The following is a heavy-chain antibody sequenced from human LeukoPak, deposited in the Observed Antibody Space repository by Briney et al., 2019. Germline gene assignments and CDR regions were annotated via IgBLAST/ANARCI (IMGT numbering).Heavy chain of an antibody. CDR1: GFPFSSYW. J-gene: IGHJ4*02. Sequence: GALRLSCAGPGFPFSSYWIRLGRQAPGKGPEWVANIKQDGSEKYYVDSVKGRFTISRDNAKNSLYLQMNSLRAEDTAVYYCAREGDSSGPDYWGQGTLVTVSS. CDR3: AREGDSSGPDY. CDR2: IKQDGSEK. D-gene: IGHD6-19*01. V-gene: IGHV3-7*01.